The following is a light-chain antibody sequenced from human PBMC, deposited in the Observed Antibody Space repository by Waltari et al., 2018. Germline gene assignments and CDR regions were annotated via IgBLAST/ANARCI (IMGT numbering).Light chain of an antibody. CDR3: QQYNNWPPGT. J-gene: IGKJ1*01. CDR1: QTIGLS. Sequence: TVVTQSPATLSVSPGERASLSCMTSQTIGLSLAWYQQKPGQAPRLLIYHASTRATGIPARFSGSGSESEFTLTISSLQSEDVAVYYCQQYNNWPPGTFGQGTRVEI. CDR2: HAS. V-gene: IGKV3-15*01.